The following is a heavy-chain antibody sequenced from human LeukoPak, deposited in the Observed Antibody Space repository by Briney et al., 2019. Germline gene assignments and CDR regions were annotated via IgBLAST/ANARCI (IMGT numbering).Heavy chain of an antibody. CDR1: GFTFSSYG. J-gene: IGHJ4*02. V-gene: IGHV3-23*01. CDR3: AKVPVLATNLY. Sequence: GGTLRLSCAASGFTFSSYGMSWVRQAPGKGLEWVSAISGSGGSTYYADSVKGRFTISRDNSKNTLYLQMNSLRAEDTAVYYCAKVPVLATNLYWGQGTLVTVSS. CDR2: ISGSGGST. D-gene: IGHD5-12*01.